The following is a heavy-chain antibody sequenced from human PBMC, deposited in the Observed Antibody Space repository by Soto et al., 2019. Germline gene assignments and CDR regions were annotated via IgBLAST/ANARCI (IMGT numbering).Heavy chain of an antibody. Sequence: GGSLRLSCAASGFTFSSYGMHWVRQAPGKGLEWVAVIWYDGSNKYYADSVKGRFTISRDNSKNTLYLQMNSLRAEDTAVYYCARDSTRRNFWSGYSTYYYGMDVWGQGATVTGSS. J-gene: IGHJ6*02. CDR3: ARDSTRRNFWSGYSTYYYGMDV. V-gene: IGHV3-33*01. D-gene: IGHD3-3*01. CDR2: IWYDGSNK. CDR1: GFTFSSYG.